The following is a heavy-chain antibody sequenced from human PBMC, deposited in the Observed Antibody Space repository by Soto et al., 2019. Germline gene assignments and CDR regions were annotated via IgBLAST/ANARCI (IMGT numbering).Heavy chain of an antibody. CDR2: ISHSGGT. J-gene: IGHJ3*02. D-gene: IGHD1-1*01. CDR3: ARVERRTATTVVDAFYI. CDR1: GGFVTSGSYY. Sequence: QVQLQQWGAGLLKPSETLSPTCAVYGGFVTSGSYYWSWIREPPGKGLEWFGEISHSGGTHFNPSLKIRVTLSVGTSKNQFTLMMSCVTAADTALYYCARVERRTATTVVDAFYIWGAGTMVTVSS. V-gene: IGHV4-34*02.